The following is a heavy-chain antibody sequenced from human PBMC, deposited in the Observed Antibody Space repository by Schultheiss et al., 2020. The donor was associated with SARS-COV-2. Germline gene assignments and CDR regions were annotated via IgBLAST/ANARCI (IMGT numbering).Heavy chain of an antibody. CDR3: AKDLQGSGSSWYDPYYYYGMDV. CDR1: GGSFSGYY. J-gene: IGHJ6*02. D-gene: IGHD6-13*01. V-gene: IGHV4-34*01. CDR2: INHSGST. Sequence: SQTLSLTCAVYGGSFSGYYWSWIRQPPGKGLEWIGEINHSGSTYYNPSLKSRVTISVDTSKNQFSLKLSSVTAADTAVYYCAKDLQGSGSSWYDPYYYYGMDVWGQGTTVTVSS.